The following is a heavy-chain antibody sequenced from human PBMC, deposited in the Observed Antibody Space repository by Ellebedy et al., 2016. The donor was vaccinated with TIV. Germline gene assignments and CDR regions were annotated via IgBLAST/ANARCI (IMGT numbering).Heavy chain of an antibody. CDR2: ISWNSGSI. CDR1: GFTFDDYA. V-gene: IGHV3-9*01. CDR3: AREEGSGSYYFSPGDY. D-gene: IGHD1-26*01. Sequence: SLKISXAASGFTFDDYAMHWVRQAPGKGLEWVSGISWNSGSIGYADSVKGRFTISRDNAKNMLYLQMNSLRAEDTAVYYCAREEGSGSYYFSPGDYWGQGTLVTVSS. J-gene: IGHJ4*02.